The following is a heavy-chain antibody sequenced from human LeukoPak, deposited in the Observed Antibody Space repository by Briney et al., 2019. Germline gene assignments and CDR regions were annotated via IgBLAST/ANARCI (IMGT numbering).Heavy chain of an antibody. Sequence: GASVKVSCKASGYTFTSYDINWVRQATGQGLEWMGWISAYNGNTNYAQKLQGRVTMTTDTSTSTAYMELRSLRSDDTAVYYCARDVAGNIYFDYWGQGTLVTVSS. D-gene: IGHD6-19*01. V-gene: IGHV1-18*01. CDR2: ISAYNGNT. J-gene: IGHJ4*02. CDR3: ARDVAGNIYFDY. CDR1: GYTFTSYD.